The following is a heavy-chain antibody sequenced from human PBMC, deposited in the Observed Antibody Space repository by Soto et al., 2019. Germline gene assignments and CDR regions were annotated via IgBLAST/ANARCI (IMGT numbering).Heavy chain of an antibody. Sequence: SVKVSCKASGGTFSSYAISWVRQAPGQGLEWMGGIIPIFGTANYAQKFQGRVTITADESTSTAYMELSSLRSEDTAVYYCARGYGGPYYYDRSGYQYFNHWGQGTLVTVSS. D-gene: IGHD3-22*01. V-gene: IGHV1-69*13. CDR1: GGTFSSYA. CDR2: IIPIFGTA. CDR3: ARGYGGPYYYDRSGYQYFNH. J-gene: IGHJ1*01.